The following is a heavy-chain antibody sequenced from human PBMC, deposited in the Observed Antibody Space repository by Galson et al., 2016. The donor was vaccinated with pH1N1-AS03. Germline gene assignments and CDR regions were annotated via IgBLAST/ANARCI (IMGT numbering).Heavy chain of an antibody. Sequence: SLRLSCAASGFTFKSYWMSWVRQAPGKGLEWVANINQDENEKYCVDSVKGRFTISRDNAKNSLYLEMNSLRAEDTALYYCARESTGTEHIVVVTGRYGYYYTDVWGKGTTVTVSS. V-gene: IGHV3-7*03. CDR3: ARESTGTEHIVVVTGRYGYYYTDV. J-gene: IGHJ6*03. CDR2: INQDENEK. D-gene: IGHD2-21*02. CDR1: GFTFKSYW.